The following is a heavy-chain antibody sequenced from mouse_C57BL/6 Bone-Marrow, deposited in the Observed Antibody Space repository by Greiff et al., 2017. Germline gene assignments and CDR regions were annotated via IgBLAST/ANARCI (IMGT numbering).Heavy chain of an antibody. CDR2: IDPEDGDT. CDR3: TRGYYAMYY. Sequence: EVQLQQSGAELVRPGASVKLSCTASGFNIKDYYMHWVKQRPEQGLEWIGRIDPEDGDTEYAPKLQGKATMTADTASNTAYLPLSSLTSEDTAVYYCTRGYYAMYYWGQGTSVTVSS. V-gene: IGHV14-1*01. J-gene: IGHJ4*01. CDR1: GFNIKDYY.